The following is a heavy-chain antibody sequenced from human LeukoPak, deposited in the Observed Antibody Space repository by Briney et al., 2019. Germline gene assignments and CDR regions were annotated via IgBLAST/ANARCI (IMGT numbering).Heavy chain of an antibody. CDR2: ISSSSSTI. J-gene: IGHJ4*02. V-gene: IGHV3-48*02. D-gene: IGHD2-21*02. CDR3: ARDLRAYCGGDCYFDY. CDR1: GFTFSSYS. Sequence: PGGSLRHSCADSGFTFSSYSMNWVRQAPGKGLEWVSYISSSSSTIYYADSVKGRFTISRDNAKNSLYLQMNSLRDEDTAVYYCARDLRAYCGGDCYFDYWGAASLVTVSS.